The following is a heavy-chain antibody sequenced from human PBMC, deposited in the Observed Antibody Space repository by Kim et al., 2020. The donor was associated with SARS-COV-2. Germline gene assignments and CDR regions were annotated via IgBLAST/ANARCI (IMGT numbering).Heavy chain of an antibody. D-gene: IGHD3-10*01. J-gene: IGHJ5*02. V-gene: IGHV4-31*02. Sequence: LKRRVTISVDTSKNQFSLKLSSVTAADTAVYYCARVLYYASGSDTNWFDPWGQGTLVTVSS. CDR3: ARVLYYASGSDTNWFDP.